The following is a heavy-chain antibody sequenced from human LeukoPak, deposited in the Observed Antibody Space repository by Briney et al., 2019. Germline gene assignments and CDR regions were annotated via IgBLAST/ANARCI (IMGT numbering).Heavy chain of an antibody. Sequence: GGSLRLSCAASGFTVTSNYMSWVRQAPGKGLEWVSVIYGDGRIHYADSVKGRFTISRDDSKNTLYLQMNSLRAEDTAVYYRARESGYSYGLAGFFDYWGQGTLVTVSS. J-gene: IGHJ4*02. CDR1: GFTVTSNY. CDR3: ARESGYSYGLAGFFDY. V-gene: IGHV3-53*01. CDR2: IYGDGRI. D-gene: IGHD5-18*01.